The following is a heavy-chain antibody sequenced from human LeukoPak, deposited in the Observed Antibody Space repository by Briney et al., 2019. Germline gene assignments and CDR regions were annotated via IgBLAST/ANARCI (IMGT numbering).Heavy chain of an antibody. V-gene: IGHV4-59*08. J-gene: IGHJ3*02. CDR1: GASISSYY. Sequence: SETLSLTCTVSGASISSYYWSWIRQPPGKGLEWIGYIFNSGSTSYNPSLKSRVSISEDTSKSHFSLRLSSVSAADTAVYYCARRPAYCSGGICYVRAFDIWGQGTMVTVSS. CDR2: IFNSGST. CDR3: ARRPAYCSGGICYVRAFDI. D-gene: IGHD2-15*01.